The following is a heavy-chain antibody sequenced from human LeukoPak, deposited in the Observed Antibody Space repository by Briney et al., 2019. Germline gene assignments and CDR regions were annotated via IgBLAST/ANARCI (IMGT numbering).Heavy chain of an antibody. CDR1: GGSFSGYY. J-gene: IGHJ4*02. CDR2: INHSGST. Sequence: SETLSLTCAVYGGSFSGYYWSWIRQPPGKGLEWIGEINHSGSTNYNPSLKSRVTISVDTSKNQFSLKLSSVTAADTAVYYCARDSLYYDYVWGSYRNYYFDYWGQGTLVTVSS. V-gene: IGHV4-34*01. CDR3: ARDSLYYDYVWGSYRNYYFDY. D-gene: IGHD3-16*02.